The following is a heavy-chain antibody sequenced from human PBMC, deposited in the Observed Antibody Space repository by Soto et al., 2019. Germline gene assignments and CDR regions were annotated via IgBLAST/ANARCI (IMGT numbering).Heavy chain of an antibody. Sequence: ELQLLESGGDLIQPGGSLRLSCAASGFGFSDYSMSWVRQAPGKGLEWVSGMSATGGSTYYIDSVKGRFIISRDNSRKTLYLHMISLRADDTARYYCAKSWGDTWQESAFDGWGLGTMVTVSA. V-gene: IGHV3-23*01. D-gene: IGHD2-21*01. CDR2: MSATGGST. CDR3: AKSWGDTWQESAFDG. J-gene: IGHJ3*01. CDR1: GFGFSDYS.